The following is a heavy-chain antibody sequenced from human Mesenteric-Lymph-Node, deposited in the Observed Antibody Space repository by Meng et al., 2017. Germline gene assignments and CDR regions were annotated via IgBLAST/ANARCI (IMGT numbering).Heavy chain of an antibody. CDR1: GFTFSSYA. CDR2: ISWNSGSI. Sequence: SLKISCAASGFTFSSYAMHWVRQAPGKGLEWVSGISWNSGSIGYADSVKGRFTISRDNAKNSLYLQMNSLRAEDTAVYYCARDRPGGPDFWGQGTLVTVSS. CDR3: ARDRPGGPDF. V-gene: IGHV3-9*01. J-gene: IGHJ4*02. D-gene: IGHD3-16*01.